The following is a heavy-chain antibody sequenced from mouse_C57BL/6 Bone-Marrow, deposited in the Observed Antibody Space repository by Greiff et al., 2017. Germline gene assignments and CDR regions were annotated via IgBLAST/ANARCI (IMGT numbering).Heavy chain of an antibody. Sequence: VQLQPSGAELARPGASVKLSCKASGYTFTSYGISWVKQRTGQGLEWIGEIYPRSGNTYYNEKFKGKATLTADKSSSTAYMELRSLTSEDSAVYFCARRYDLLWYPWFAYWGKGTLVTVSA. D-gene: IGHD2-1*01. CDR3: ARRYDLLWYPWFAY. CDR1: GYTFTSYG. V-gene: IGHV1-81*01. J-gene: IGHJ3*01. CDR2: IYPRSGNT.